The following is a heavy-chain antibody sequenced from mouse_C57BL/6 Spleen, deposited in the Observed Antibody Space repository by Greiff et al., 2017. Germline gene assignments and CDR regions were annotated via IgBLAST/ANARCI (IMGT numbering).Heavy chain of an antibody. CDR1: GYTFTGYW. J-gene: IGHJ4*01. D-gene: IGHD1-1*01. CDR2: ILPGSGST. Sequence: VKLVESGAELMKPGASVKLSCKATGYTFTGYWIEWVKQRPGHGLEWIGEILPGSGSTNYTEKFKGKATFTADTSSNTAYMQLSSLTTEDSAIYYCARHGSSYRDAMGYWGQGTSVTVSS. CDR3: ARHGSSYRDAMGY. V-gene: IGHV1-9*01.